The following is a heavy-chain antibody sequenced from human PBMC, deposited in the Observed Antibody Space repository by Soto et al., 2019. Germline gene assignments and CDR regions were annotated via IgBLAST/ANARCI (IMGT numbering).Heavy chain of an antibody. D-gene: IGHD6-13*01. CDR2: VWYDGSNK. V-gene: IGHV3-33*01. Sequence: KGLEWVAVVWYDGSNKYYADSVRGRFTISRDTSKNTAFLQMDSLRAEDTAIYYCVRDSGRSHASGWFFAYWVQGTLVTVSS. J-gene: IGHJ4*02. CDR3: VRDSGRSHASGWFFAY.